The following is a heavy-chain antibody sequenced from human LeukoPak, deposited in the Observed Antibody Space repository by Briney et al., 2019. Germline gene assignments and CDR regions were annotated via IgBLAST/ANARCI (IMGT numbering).Heavy chain of an antibody. V-gene: IGHV5-51*01. CDR1: GYTFTSYW. Sequence: GESLKISCKGSGYTFTSYWIVWVRQMPGKCPEWMGMIFPGDSDTKYGPSFEGQITISADKSISSAYLQWSSLKASDTAIYYCARLRDNWEDYWGQGTLVTVSS. D-gene: IGHD1-20*01. J-gene: IGHJ4*02. CDR3: ARLRDNWEDY. CDR2: IFPGDSDT.